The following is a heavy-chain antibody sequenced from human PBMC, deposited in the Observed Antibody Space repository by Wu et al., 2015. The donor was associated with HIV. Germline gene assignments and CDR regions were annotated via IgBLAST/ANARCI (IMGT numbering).Heavy chain of an antibody. D-gene: IGHD3-10*01. CDR1: GYPFTDYY. J-gene: IGHJ6*02. V-gene: IGHV1-69*01. CDR3: ASQPYYYGSGRLNYYGMDV. Sequence: QVQVVQSGAEVKKPGASVRVSCTASGYPFTDYYIHWVRQAPGQGLEWMGWIIPIFGTANYAQKFQGRVTITTDESTSTAYMELSSLRSEDTAVYYCASQPYYYGSGRLNYYGMDVWGQGTTGHRLL. CDR2: IIPIFGTA.